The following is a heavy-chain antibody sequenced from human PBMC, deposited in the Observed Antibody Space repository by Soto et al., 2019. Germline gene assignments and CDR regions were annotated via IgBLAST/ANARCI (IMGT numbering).Heavy chain of an antibody. D-gene: IGHD6-13*01. CDR2: INAANGDT. CDR3: VRRHVSATGIDWFDP. V-gene: IGHV1-3*01. CDR1: GYTFTSCG. J-gene: IGHJ5*02. Sequence: ASVKVSCKASGYTFTSCGIHWVRQAPGQRLEWMGWINAANGDTKYSPKFQGRVTITRDTSASTAYMELSSLRSEDTAVYYCVRRHVSATGIDWFDPWGQGTLVTVSS.